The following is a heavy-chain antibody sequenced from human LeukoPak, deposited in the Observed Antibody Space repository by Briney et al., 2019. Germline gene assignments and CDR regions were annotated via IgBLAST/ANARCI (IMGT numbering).Heavy chain of an antibody. CDR1: GFSFSDYA. CDR2: ISFDGSNK. J-gene: IGHJ4*02. D-gene: IGHD5-24*01. V-gene: IGHV3-30-3*01. CDR3: ARDLRWLQTFDH. Sequence: TGRSLRLSRAASGFSFSDYAMHWVRQAPGKGLGWVAVISFDGSNKNYADSVKGRFTISRDNSRNTLYLQMNRLTAEDTAVYFCARDLRWLQTFDHWGQGTLVTVSS.